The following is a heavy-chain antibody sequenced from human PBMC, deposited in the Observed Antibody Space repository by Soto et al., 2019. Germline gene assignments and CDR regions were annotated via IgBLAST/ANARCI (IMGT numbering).Heavy chain of an antibody. CDR3: ARSDRDYSSALNV. V-gene: IGHV3-53*01. Sequence: EAQLVESGGGLIQPGGSLRLSCAASGFTVSDNYIMWVRQAPGKGLEWVSLLYSGGRIYYAESVKGRFTISRDTSKNTLYLQMDSLRTEDTAVYYCARSDRDYSSALNVWGQGTTVTVSS. CDR1: GFTVSDNY. CDR2: LYSGGRI. D-gene: IGHD5-12*01. J-gene: IGHJ6*02.